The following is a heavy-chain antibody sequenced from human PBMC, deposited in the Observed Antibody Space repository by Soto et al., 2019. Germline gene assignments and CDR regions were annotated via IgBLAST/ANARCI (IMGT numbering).Heavy chain of an antibody. V-gene: IGHV3-7*01. CDR2: IKQDGSEK. J-gene: IGHJ6*02. Sequence: GGSLRLSCAASGFTFSTYWINWVRQAPGKGLEWVANIKQDGSEKYYVDSVKGRFAISRDNAKDSLFLQMNNLRAEDTAVYYCVRDWSTFWGMDVWGQGTTVTVSS. CDR1: GFTFSTYW. CDR3: VRDWSTFWGMDV.